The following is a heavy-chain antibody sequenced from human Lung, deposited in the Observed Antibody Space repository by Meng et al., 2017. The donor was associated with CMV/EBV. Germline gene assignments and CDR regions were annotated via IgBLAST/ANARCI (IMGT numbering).Heavy chain of an antibody. CDR2: INTHTGNP. CDR1: GYTFINYA. J-gene: IGHJ2*01. D-gene: IGHD3-22*01. Sequence: QVVQSGYVLKQPGASVKGSCKASGYTFINYAINWVRQAPGQGLEWLGWINTHTGNPTYGQGFTGRFVLSSDTSVSTANLQISSLKAEDTAVYYCARGGPYPDSSGFHWYFDLWGRGTLVTVSS. CDR3: ARGGPYPDSSGFHWYFDL. V-gene: IGHV7-4-1*02.